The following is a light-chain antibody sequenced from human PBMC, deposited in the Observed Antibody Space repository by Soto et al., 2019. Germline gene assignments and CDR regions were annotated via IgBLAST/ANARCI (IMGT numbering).Light chain of an antibody. J-gene: IGLJ1*01. CDR1: SSDIGVYNY. Sequence: QSVLTQPASVSGSPGQSITISCTGTSSDIGVYNYVSWFQQHPGKAPKLMIYDVSDRPSGVSNRFSGSKSGTTASLTISGLQTEDEADYYCSSYTSSSTQVFGTGTKLTVL. CDR2: DVS. V-gene: IGLV2-14*01. CDR3: SSYTSSSTQV.